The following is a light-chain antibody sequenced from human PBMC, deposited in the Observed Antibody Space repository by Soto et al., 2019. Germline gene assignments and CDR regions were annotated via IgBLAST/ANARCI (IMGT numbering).Light chain of an antibody. Sequence: DIQLTQSPSSLSASVGDRFSITCRASQSISGGLAWYQKKPEKAPRLLIYDVSGLQSGVPSRFSGSGSGTGFTLTISGLLPEDFAAYHCQQLYTLPFTFGQGTRRENK. CDR2: DVS. V-gene: IGKV1-5*01. CDR3: QQLYTLPFT. J-gene: IGKJ5*01. CDR1: QSISGG.